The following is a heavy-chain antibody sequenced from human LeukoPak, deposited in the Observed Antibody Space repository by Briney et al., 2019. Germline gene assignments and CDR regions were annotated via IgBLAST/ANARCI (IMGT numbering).Heavy chain of an antibody. CDR3: AKDRGPVRGVILSPPDV. CDR1: GFTFSSYW. CDR2: INSDGSST. D-gene: IGHD3-10*01. V-gene: IGHV3-74*01. Sequence: PGGSLRLSCAASGFTFSSYWMHWVRQAPGKGLVWVSRINSDGSSTSYADSVKGRFTISRDNAKNSLYLQMNSLRAEDTALYYCAKDRGPVRGVILSPPDVWGQGTTVTVSS. J-gene: IGHJ6*02.